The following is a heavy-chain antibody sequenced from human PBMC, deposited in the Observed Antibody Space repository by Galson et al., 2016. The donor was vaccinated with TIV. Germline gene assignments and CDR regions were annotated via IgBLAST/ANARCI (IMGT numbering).Heavy chain of an antibody. D-gene: IGHD3-16*01. Sequence: ETLSLTCTVSGGSIGSHYWSWIRQPPGKGPEWIAYISASGRSNYNSHLKSRVSISVDTSMSQISLKVTSVTAADTAVYYCARDDTSIRGTNAFDLWGQGTMVTVSS. V-gene: IGHV4-4*09. CDR3: ARDDTSIRGTNAFDL. CDR1: GGSIGSHY. CDR2: ISASGRS. J-gene: IGHJ3*01.